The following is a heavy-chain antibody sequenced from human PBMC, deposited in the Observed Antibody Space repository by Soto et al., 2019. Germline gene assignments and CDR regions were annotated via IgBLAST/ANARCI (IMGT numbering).Heavy chain of an antibody. Sequence: EVQLVESGGGLVQPGGSLRLSFAASGFTVSSSYMSYVRQAPGKGLEWVSVIYSGGSTFYADSVKGRFTISRHNSNNTLYLQMNSLRAEDTAVYYCASGWRVDAFDIWGQGTMVTVSS. CDR3: ASGWRVDAFDI. J-gene: IGHJ3*02. V-gene: IGHV3-53*04. D-gene: IGHD3-3*01. CDR2: IYSGGST. CDR1: GFTVSSSY.